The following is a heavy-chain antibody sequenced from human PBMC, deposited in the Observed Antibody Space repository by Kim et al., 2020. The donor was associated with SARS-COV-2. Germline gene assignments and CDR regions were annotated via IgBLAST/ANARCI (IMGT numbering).Heavy chain of an antibody. CDR2: IIPIFGTA. Sequence: SVKVSCKASGGTFSSYAISWVRQAPGQGLEWMGGIIPIFGTANYAQKFQGRVTITADESTSTAYMELSSLRSEDTAVYYCARGHYGDSLFGYYYYMDVWGKGTTVTVSS. CDR1: GGTFSSYA. V-gene: IGHV1-69*13. CDR3: ARGHYGDSLFGYYYYMDV. D-gene: IGHD4-17*01. J-gene: IGHJ6*03.